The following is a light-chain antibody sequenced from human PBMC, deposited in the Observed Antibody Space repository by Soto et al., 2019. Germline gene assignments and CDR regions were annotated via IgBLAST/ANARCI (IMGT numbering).Light chain of an antibody. V-gene: IGKV3-15*01. J-gene: IGKJ1*01. Sequence: EIVMTQSPATLSVSPGDRATLSCRASQSVSSNLAWYQQKPGQAPRLLIYGASTRATGIPARFSGSGSGTDFILTISSLQSEDFAVYYCQHYNNWPPWTFGQGTKVEIK. CDR1: QSVSSN. CDR3: QHYNNWPPWT. CDR2: GAS.